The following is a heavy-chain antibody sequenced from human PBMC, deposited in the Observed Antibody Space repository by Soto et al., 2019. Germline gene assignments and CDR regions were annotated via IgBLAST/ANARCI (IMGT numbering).Heavy chain of an antibody. CDR3: AKKGPGPLVYYGMDV. CDR1: GFTFSSYA. D-gene: IGHD2-8*02. CDR2: ISGNGGST. J-gene: IGHJ6*02. Sequence: PGGSLRLSCAASGFTFSSYAMSWVRQAPGKGLEWVSAISGNGGSTYYADSVKGRFTISRDNSKNTLYLQMNSLRAEDTAVYYCAKKGPGPLVYYGMDVWGQGTTVTVSS. V-gene: IGHV3-23*01.